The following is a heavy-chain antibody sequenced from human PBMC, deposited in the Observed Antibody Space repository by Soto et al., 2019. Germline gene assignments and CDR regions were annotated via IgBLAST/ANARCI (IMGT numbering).Heavy chain of an antibody. CDR2: IYPGDSDT. J-gene: IGHJ6*02. CDR3: ARHRGRDGYNSYYYYGMDV. D-gene: IGHD5-12*01. CDR1: GYSFTSYW. Sequence: GESLKISCKGSGYSFTSYWIGWVRQMPGKGLEWMGIIYPGDSDTRYSPSFQGQVTISADKSISTAYLQWSSLKASDTAMYYCARHRGRDGYNSYYYYGMDVWGQGTTVTVSS. V-gene: IGHV5-51*01.